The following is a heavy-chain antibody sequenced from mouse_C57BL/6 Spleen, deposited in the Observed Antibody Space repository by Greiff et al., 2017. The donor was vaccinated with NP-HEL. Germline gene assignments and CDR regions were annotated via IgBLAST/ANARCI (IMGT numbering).Heavy chain of an antibody. CDR1: GFTFSSYA. D-gene: IGHD2-9*01. CDR3: ARDQPTMVTTGRGFAY. J-gene: IGHJ3*01. Sequence: DVMLVESGGGLVKPGGSLKLSCAASGFTFSSYAMSWVRQTPEKRLEWVATISDGGSYTYYPDNVKGRFTISRDNAKNNLYLQMSHLKSEDTAMYYCARDQPTMVTTGRGFAYWGQGTLVTVSA. CDR2: ISDGGSYT. V-gene: IGHV5-4*01.